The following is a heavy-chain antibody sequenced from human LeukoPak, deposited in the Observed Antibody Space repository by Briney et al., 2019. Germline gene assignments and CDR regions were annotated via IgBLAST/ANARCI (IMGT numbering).Heavy chain of an antibody. Sequence: GGSLRLSCAASGFTFSSYEMNWVRQAPGKGLEWVSYISSSGSTIYYADSVKGRFTISRDNAKNSLYLQMASLRAEDTAVYYCARGPRGLGHSFDYWGQGTLVTVSS. CDR1: GFTFSSYE. CDR3: ARGPRGLGHSFDY. CDR2: ISSSGSTI. J-gene: IGHJ4*02. V-gene: IGHV3-48*03. D-gene: IGHD3-16*01.